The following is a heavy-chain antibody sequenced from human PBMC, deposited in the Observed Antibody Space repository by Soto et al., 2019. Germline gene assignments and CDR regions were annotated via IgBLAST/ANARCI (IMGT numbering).Heavy chain of an antibody. CDR3: AKDRRWLQFGAFDI. V-gene: IGHV3-30*18. Sequence: QVQLVESGGGVVQPGRSLRLSCAASGFTFSSYGLHRVRQAPVKGLEWVAVISYDGSNKYYADSVKGRFTISRDNSKNTLYLQMNSLRAEDTAVYYCAKDRRWLQFGAFDIWGQGTMVTVSS. CDR1: GFTFSSYG. J-gene: IGHJ3*02. CDR2: ISYDGSNK. D-gene: IGHD5-12*01.